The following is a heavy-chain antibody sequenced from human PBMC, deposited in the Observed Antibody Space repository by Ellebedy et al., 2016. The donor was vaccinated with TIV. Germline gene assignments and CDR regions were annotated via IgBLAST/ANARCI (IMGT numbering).Heavy chain of an antibody. CDR3: ARDSGPSGSPYFFDF. D-gene: IGHD6-6*01. J-gene: IGHJ4*02. Sequence: GGSLRLSCAASGFTFSSYAMSWVRQAPGKGLEWVSVISGSGGSTYYADSVKGRFTISRDNSKNTLYLQMNSLRVEDTAVYYCARDSGPSGSPYFFDFWGQGTLVTVSS. CDR2: ISGSGGST. V-gene: IGHV3-23*01. CDR1: GFTFSSYA.